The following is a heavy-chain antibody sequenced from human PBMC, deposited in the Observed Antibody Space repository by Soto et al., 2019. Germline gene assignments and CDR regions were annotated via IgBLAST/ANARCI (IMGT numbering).Heavy chain of an antibody. CDR2: INSDGSSP. D-gene: IGHD5-18*01. Sequence: GGSLRLSCAASGFTFSSYAMHWVRQAPGKGLVWVSRINSDGSSPSYADSVKGRFTISRDNAKNTLYLQMNSLRAEDTAVYYCAVPNVDTPMVFAFDVWGQGTMVTVSS. CDR3: AVPNVDTPMVFAFDV. V-gene: IGHV3-74*01. J-gene: IGHJ3*01. CDR1: GFTFSSYA.